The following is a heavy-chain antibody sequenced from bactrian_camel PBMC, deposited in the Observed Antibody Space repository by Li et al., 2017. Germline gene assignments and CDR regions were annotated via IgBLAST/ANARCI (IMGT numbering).Heavy chain of an antibody. J-gene: IGHJ4*01. V-gene: IGHV3S53*01. D-gene: IGHD6*01. CDR1: GFTLNPV. Sequence: HVQLVESGGDSVQAGGSLSLSCAASGFTLNPVMAWFRQAADMQREGVAVMRYDGTARYADSVKGRFTISRDKNKAVYLQMDSVKPEDTAMYYCAVDVSWLKCTVLGGPRGLRYWGQGTQVTVS. CDR2: MRYDGTA. CDR3: AVDVSWLKCTVLGGPRGLRY.